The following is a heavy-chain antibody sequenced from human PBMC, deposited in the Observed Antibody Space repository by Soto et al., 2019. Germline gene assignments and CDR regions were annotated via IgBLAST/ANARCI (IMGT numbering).Heavy chain of an antibody. CDR3: ARGMLDYYDGSGSYLLRPGAFDF. D-gene: IGHD3-22*01. CDR2: ISAYNGNT. J-gene: IGHJ3*01. Sequence: SVKASCKASGYTFTSYGISWVRQAPGQGLKWMGWISAYNGNTNYAQKLQGRVTMTTDTSTSTAYMELRSLRSDDTAVYYCARGMLDYYDGSGSYLLRPGAFDFSGQALMVSFS. V-gene: IGHV1-18*01. CDR1: GYTFTSYG.